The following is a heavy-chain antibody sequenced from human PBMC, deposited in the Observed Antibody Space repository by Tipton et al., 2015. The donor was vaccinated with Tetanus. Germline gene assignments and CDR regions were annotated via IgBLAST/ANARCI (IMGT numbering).Heavy chain of an antibody. CDR3: ARDRYSSGWYITSLWY. J-gene: IGHJ4*02. D-gene: IGHD6-19*01. CDR2: INPSGGST. V-gene: IGHV1-46*01. Sequence: QLVQSGAEVKKPGASVKVSCKASGYTFTSYYMHWVRQAPGQGLEWLGIINPSGGSTSYAQKFQGRVTMTRDPSPSTVYMELSSLRTEDTAVDYCARDRYSSGWYITSLWYWGQGALVTVSS. CDR1: GYTFTSYY.